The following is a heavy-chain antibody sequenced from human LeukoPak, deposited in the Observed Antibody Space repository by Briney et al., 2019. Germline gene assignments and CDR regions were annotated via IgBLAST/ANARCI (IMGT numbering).Heavy chain of an antibody. D-gene: IGHD5-18*01. CDR3: AKDDVDTAMVPTDY. CDR2: ISGSGGST. J-gene: IGHJ4*02. Sequence: PGGSLRLSCAATGFTFSSYAMSWVRQAPGKGLEWVSAISGSGGSTYYADSVKGRFTISRDNSKNTLYLQMNSLRAEDTAVYYCAKDDVDTAMVPTDYWGQGTLVTVSS. CDR1: GFTFSSYA. V-gene: IGHV3-23*01.